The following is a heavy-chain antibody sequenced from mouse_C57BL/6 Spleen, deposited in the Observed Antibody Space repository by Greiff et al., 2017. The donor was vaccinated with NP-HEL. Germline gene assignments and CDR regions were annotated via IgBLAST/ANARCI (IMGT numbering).Heavy chain of an antibody. Sequence: VQLQQSGPGLVKPSQSLSLTCSVTGYSITSGYYWNWIRQFPGNKLEWMGYISYDGSNNYNPSLKNRISITRDTSKNQFFLKLNSVTTEDTATYYCAIYYDYDPFAYWGQGTLVTVSA. J-gene: IGHJ3*01. CDR2: ISYDGSN. V-gene: IGHV3-6*01. CDR1: GYSITSGYY. D-gene: IGHD2-4*01. CDR3: AIYYDYDPFAY.